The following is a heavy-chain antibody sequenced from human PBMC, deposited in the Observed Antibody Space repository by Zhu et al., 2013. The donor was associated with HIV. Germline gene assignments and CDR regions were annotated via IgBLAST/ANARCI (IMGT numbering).Heavy chain of an antibody. V-gene: IGHV1-69*06. Sequence: QVQLVQSGAEVKKPGSSVKVSCKASGGTFSSYAISWVRQAPGQGLEWMGGIIPIFGTANYAQKFQGRVTITADKSTSTAYMELSSLRSEDTAVYYCARDLTGGSGYYFKFPSDNWFDPWGQGTLVTVSS. D-gene: IGHD3-22*01. CDR2: IIPIFGTA. J-gene: IGHJ5*02. CDR3: ARDLTGGSGYYFKFPSDNWFDP. CDR1: GGTFSSYA.